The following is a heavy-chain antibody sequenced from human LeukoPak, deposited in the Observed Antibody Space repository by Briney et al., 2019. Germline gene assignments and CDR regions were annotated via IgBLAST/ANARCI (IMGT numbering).Heavy chain of an antibody. CDR3: AKYSKGSGFY. J-gene: IGHJ4*02. D-gene: IGHD4-11*01. CDR2: IHYSGRT. Sequence: SETLSLTCTVSGGSISSGDYYWAWIRQPPGKGLEWIATIHYSGRTYYNPSLKSRVTISVDTSKNEFSLKLSSVTAADTAVYYCAKYSKGSGFYWGQGTLVTVSS. CDR1: GGSISSGDYY. V-gene: IGHV4-39*01.